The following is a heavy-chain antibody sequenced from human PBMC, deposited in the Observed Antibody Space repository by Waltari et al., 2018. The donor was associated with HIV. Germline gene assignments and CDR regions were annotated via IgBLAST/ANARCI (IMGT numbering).Heavy chain of an antibody. J-gene: IGHJ6*02. V-gene: IGHV3-9*01. D-gene: IGHD3-16*01. CDR1: GFTYDDYA. CDR2: ISWNSGSI. CDR3: AKDLGPYGYYGMDV. Sequence: CAASGFTYDDYAMHWVRQAPGKGLEWVSGISWNSGSIGYADSVKGRFTISRDNAKNSLYLQMNSLRAEDTALYYCAKDLGPYGYYGMDVWGQGTTVTVSS.